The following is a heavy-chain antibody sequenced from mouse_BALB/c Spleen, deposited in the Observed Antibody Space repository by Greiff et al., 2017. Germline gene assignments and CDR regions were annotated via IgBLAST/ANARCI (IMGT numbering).Heavy chain of an antibody. CDR3: ARGYYDYEGAMDY. V-gene: IGHV5-6*02. D-gene: IGHD2-4*01. CDR1: GFTFSSYG. CDR2: ISSGGSYT. Sequence: DVKLVESGGDLVKPGGSLKLSCAASGFTFSSYGMSWVRQTPDKRLEWVATISSGGSYTYYPDSVKGRFTISRDNAKNTLYLQMSSLKSEDTAMYYCARGYYDYEGAMDYWGQGTSVTVSS. J-gene: IGHJ4*01.